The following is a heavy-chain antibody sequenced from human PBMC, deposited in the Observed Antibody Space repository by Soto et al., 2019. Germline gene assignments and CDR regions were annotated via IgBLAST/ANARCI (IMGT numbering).Heavy chain of an antibody. CDR1: GYTFTSYA. V-gene: IGHV1-18*01. CDR3: ARMFSSGYYYEIDS. CDR2: ISAYSGNT. D-gene: IGHD3-22*01. J-gene: IGHJ4*02. Sequence: QVQLVQSGAELKKPGASVKVSCKASGYTFTSYAISWVRQAPGQGLEWMGWISAYSGNTNYAQKLQGRVTMTTDTSTSTASMDLRSLRSDDTAVYYCARMFSSGYYYEIDSWGQGTLVTVSS.